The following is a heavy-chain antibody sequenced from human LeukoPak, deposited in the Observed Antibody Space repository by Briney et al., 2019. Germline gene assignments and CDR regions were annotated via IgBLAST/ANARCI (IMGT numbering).Heavy chain of an antibody. J-gene: IGHJ4*02. D-gene: IGHD5-12*01. Sequence: GRSLRLSCAASGFTFSGHAMHWVRQAPGKGLECLAVTSYDGSNKYYADSVKGRFTISRDNSKNTVYLQMNSLRAEDTALYYCARDKAPSHIAVLDYWGQGTLVTVSS. V-gene: IGHV3-30*04. CDR3: ARDKAPSHIAVLDY. CDR1: GFTFSGHA. CDR2: TSYDGSNK.